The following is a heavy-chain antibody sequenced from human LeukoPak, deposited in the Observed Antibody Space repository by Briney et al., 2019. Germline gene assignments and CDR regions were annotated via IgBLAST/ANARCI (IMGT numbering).Heavy chain of an antibody. Sequence: SVKVSCKASGGTFSSYAISWVRQAPGQGLEWMGGIIPIFGTANYAQKFQGRATITTDESTSTAYMELSSLRSEDTAVYYCARNTRYGDYFDYWGQGTLVTVSS. J-gene: IGHJ4*02. CDR2: IIPIFGTA. CDR3: ARNTRYGDYFDY. D-gene: IGHD4-17*01. V-gene: IGHV1-69*05. CDR1: GGTFSSYA.